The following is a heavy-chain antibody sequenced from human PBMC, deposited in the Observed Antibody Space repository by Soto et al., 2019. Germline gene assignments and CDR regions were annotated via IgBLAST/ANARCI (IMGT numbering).Heavy chain of an antibody. CDR3: ARTPLSLTLGTVLHYFDS. CDR1: GGSLNSGAYY. Sequence: SETLCLTCTVSGGSLNSGAYYWSWIRQSPGKGLEWVGYMYFTGTGSTNDSPSLKSRVTISVDTSKNQFSLKLSSVTAADTAVYYCARTPLSLTLGTVLHYFDSWGQGTLVTVSS. CDR2: MYFTGTGST. V-gene: IGHV4-61*08. D-gene: IGHD3-9*01. J-gene: IGHJ4*02.